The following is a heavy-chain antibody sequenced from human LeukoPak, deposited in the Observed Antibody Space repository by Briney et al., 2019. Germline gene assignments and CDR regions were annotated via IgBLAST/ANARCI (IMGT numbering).Heavy chain of an antibody. V-gene: IGHV1-3*01. J-gene: IGHJ5*02. CDR1: GYTFTSYA. D-gene: IGHD2-2*01. CDR2: INAGNGNT. CDR3: ARDHDIVVVPAADPNWFDP. Sequence: ASVKVSCKASGYTFTSYAMHWVRQAPGQRLEWMGWINAGNGNTEYSQKFQGRVTITRDTSASTAYMELSSLRSEDTAVYYCARDHDIVVVPAADPNWFDPWGQGTLVTVSS.